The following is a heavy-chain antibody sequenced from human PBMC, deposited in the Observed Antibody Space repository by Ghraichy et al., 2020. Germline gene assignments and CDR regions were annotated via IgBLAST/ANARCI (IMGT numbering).Heavy chain of an antibody. Sequence: LSLTCVASGFTFSSYWMHWVRQGPGKGLVWVARISGDGSTTGYADSVEGRFTVFRDNAKSILYLQMNSLSAGDTALYYCVPNPFDIWGRGTMVTVSS. D-gene: IGHD2-8*01. CDR1: GFTFSSYW. J-gene: IGHJ3*02. CDR2: ISGDGSTT. CDR3: VPNPFDI. V-gene: IGHV3-74*01.